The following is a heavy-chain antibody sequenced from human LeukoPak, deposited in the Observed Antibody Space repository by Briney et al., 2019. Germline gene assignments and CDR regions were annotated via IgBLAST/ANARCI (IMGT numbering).Heavy chain of an antibody. D-gene: IGHD2-2*01. CDR2: ISSSSSYI. V-gene: IGHV3-21*01. Sequence: GGSLRLSCAASGFTFSSYSMNWVRQAPGKGLEWVSSISSSSSYIYYADSVKGRFTISRDNAKNSLYLQMNSLRAEDTAVYYCARYCSSTSCPARDAFDIWGQGTMVTVSS. CDR3: ARYCSSTSCPARDAFDI. J-gene: IGHJ3*02. CDR1: GFTFSSYS.